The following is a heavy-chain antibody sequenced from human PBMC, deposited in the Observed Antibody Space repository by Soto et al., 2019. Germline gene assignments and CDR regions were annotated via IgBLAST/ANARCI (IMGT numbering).Heavy chain of an antibody. CDR1: GGSFSGYY. D-gene: IGHD3-10*01. Sequence: PSETLSLTCAVYGGSFSGYYWSWIRQPPGKGLEWIGEINHSGSTNYNPSLKSRVTISVDTSKNQFSLKLSSVTAADTAVYYCARVDRVTMVRSAFDYWGQGTLVTVSS. J-gene: IGHJ4*02. CDR2: INHSGST. CDR3: ARVDRVTMVRSAFDY. V-gene: IGHV4-34*01.